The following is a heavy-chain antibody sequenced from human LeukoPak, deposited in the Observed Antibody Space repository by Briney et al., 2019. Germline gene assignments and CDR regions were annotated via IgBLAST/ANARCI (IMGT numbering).Heavy chain of an antibody. V-gene: IGHV1-18*01. J-gene: IGHJ3*02. D-gene: IGHD3-22*01. CDR3: AAESIVVVDDAFDI. CDR1: GYTFTSYG. CDR2: ISAYNGNT. Sequence: ASVKVSCKASGYTFTSYGISWVRQAPGQGLEWMGWISAYNGNTNYAQKLQGRVTITTDTSTRTAYRDLRSLRSDDTAVYYCAAESIVVVDDAFDIWGQGTMVTVSS.